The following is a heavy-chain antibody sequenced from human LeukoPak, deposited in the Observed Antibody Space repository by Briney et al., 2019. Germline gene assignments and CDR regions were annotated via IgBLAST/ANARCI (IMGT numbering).Heavy chain of an antibody. V-gene: IGHV3-33*01. J-gene: IGHJ4*02. CDR3: ARDSRGYSFFDY. CDR2: IWYDGSNK. CDR1: GITFRNYG. D-gene: IGHD5-18*01. Sequence: GGSLRLSCAASGITFRNYGMHWVRQAPGEGLEWVAVIWYDGSNKDYADSVKGRFTVSRDNSRNTLFLQMNSLRVEDTAVYYCARDSRGYSFFDYWGQGTLVTVSS.